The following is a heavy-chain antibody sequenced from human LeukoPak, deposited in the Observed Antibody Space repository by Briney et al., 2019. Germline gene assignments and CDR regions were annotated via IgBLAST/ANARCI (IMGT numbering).Heavy chain of an antibody. D-gene: IGHD4-17*01. CDR1: GYTITSYY. Sequence: ASVKVSCKASGYTITSYYMHWVRQAPGQGLEWMGIINPSGGSTSYAQKFQGRVTMTRDTSTSTVYMELSNLRSEDTAVYYCARVLSGDYHRGDYWYFDLWGRGTLVTVSS. J-gene: IGHJ2*01. CDR2: INPSGGST. CDR3: ARVLSGDYHRGDYWYFDL. V-gene: IGHV1-46*01.